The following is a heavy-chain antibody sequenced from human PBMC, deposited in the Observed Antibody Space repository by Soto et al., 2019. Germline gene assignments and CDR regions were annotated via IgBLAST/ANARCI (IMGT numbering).Heavy chain of an antibody. CDR1: GFTFDDYA. Sequence: EVQLVESGGGLVQPGRSLRLSCAASGFTFDDYAMHWVRQAPGKGLEWVSGISWNSGSIGYADSVKGRFTISRDNAKNSLFLQMNSLRAEDTAFYYCAKVGIAVAGKVDYWGQGTLVPVSS. V-gene: IGHV3-9*01. CDR3: AKVGIAVAGKVDY. CDR2: ISWNSGSI. D-gene: IGHD6-19*01. J-gene: IGHJ4*02.